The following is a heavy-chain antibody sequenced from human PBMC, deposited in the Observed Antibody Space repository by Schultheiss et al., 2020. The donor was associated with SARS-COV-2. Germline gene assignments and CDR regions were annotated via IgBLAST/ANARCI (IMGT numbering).Heavy chain of an antibody. Sequence: GGSLRLSCTASGFAFGDYAMSWVRQAPGKGLEWVGFIRSKAYGGTTEYAASVKGRFTISRDDSKSIAYLQMNSLKTEDTAVYYCTTPIPYDFVDSSGYNWGQGTLVTVSS. J-gene: IGHJ4*02. CDR2: IRSKAYGGTT. V-gene: IGHV3-49*04. CDR1: GFAFGDYA. CDR3: TTPIPYDFVDSSGYN. D-gene: IGHD3-22*01.